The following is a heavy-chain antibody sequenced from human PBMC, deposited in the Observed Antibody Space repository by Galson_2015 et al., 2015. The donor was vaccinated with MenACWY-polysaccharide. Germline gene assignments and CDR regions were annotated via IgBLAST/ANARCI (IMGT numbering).Heavy chain of an antibody. D-gene: IGHD1-14*01. V-gene: IGHV3-23*01. J-gene: IGHJ4*02. CDR3: AKDAGTGLGDSAWGTLDY. CDR2: ISPNSGST. Sequence: SVRLSCTASGFTFSSFAMSWVRQAPGQGLEWVSGISPNSGSTVYADSVKGRVTISRDNSQNTLYLQVNILRAEDTAVYYCAKDAGTGLGDSAWGTLDYWSQGTLVTVSS. CDR1: GFTFSSFA.